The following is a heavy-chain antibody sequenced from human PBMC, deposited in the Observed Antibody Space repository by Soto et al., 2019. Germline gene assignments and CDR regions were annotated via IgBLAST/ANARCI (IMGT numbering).Heavy chain of an antibody. CDR2: ISAYNGNT. D-gene: IGHD4-17*01. CDR3: ARKKMTTVTTLAFDI. J-gene: IGHJ3*02. CDR1: VYTFTSYG. Sequence: QVQLVQSGAEVKKPGASVQVSCKASVYTFTSYGISWVRQAPGQGLEWMGWISAYNGNTNYAQKLQGRVTMTTDTSTSKAYMELRSLRSDDTAVYYCARKKMTTVTTLAFDIWGQGTMVTVSS. V-gene: IGHV1-18*01.